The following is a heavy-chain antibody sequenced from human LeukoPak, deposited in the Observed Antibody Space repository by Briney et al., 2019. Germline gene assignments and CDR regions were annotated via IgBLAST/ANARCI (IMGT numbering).Heavy chain of an antibody. CDR2: IRYDGGNK. J-gene: IGHJ6*03. Sequence: GGSLRLSCAASGFTFSSYGMHWVRQAPGKGLEWVAFIRYDGGNKYYADSVKGRSTICRDNSKNSLYLQMHSLRAEDTAVYYCARVLRYCSGGNCYSGGLGYMDVWGKGTTVTISS. CDR1: GFTFSSYG. D-gene: IGHD2-15*01. CDR3: ARVLRYCSGGNCYSGGLGYMDV. V-gene: IGHV3-30*02.